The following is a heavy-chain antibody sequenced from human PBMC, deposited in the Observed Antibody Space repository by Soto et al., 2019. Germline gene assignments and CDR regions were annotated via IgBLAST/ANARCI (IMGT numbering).Heavy chain of an antibody. CDR2: IGTAGDT. D-gene: IGHD6-6*01. CDR3: ARGPPPPQSGTWPPGSSSYYYYGMDV. CDR1: GFTFSSYD. V-gene: IGHV3-13*01. Sequence: GGSLRLSCAASGFTFSSYDMHWVRQATGKGLEWVSAIGTAGDTYYPGSVKGRFTISRENAKNSLYLQMNSLRAGDTAVYYCARGPPPPQSGTWPPGSSSYYYYGMDVWGQGTTVTVSS. J-gene: IGHJ6*02.